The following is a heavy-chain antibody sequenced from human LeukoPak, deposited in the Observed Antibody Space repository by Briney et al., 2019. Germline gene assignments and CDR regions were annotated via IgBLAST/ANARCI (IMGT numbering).Heavy chain of an antibody. CDR2: ISGSGGST. CDR1: GFTFSSYA. V-gene: IGHV3-23*01. J-gene: IGHJ4*02. D-gene: IGHD1-26*01. Sequence: GGSLRLSCAASGFTFSSYAMSWVRQAPGKGLEWVSAISGSGGSTYYADSVKGRFTISRDNSTNTLYLQMNSLRAEDTAVYYCALLGRELTLDYWGQGTLVTVSS. CDR3: ALLGRELTLDY.